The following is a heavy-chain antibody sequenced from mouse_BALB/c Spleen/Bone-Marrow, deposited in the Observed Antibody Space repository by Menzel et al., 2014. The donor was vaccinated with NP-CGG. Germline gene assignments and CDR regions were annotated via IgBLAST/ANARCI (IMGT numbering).Heavy chain of an antibody. CDR1: GYTFTDYV. CDR3: ARLDGNYRYAMDY. Sequence: VKLMESGPELVKPGASVKMSCKASGYTFTDYVITWVKQRTGQGLEWIGEIYPGSSSTYYNEKFKGKATLTADKSSNTAYMQLGSLTSEDSAVYFCARLDGNYRYAMDYWGQGTSVTVSS. V-gene: IGHV1-77*01. D-gene: IGHD2-1*01. J-gene: IGHJ4*01. CDR2: IYPGSSST.